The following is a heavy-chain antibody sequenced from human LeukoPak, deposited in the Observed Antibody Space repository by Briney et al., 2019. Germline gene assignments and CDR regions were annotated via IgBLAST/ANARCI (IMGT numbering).Heavy chain of an antibody. Sequence: GGSLRLSCAASGFTFSSYAMSWVRQAPGKGLEWVGRIKSKTDGWTTDYAAPVKGRFTISRDDSKNTLYLQMNSLKTEDTAVYYCTTSDRGWGQGTLVTVSS. CDR3: TTSDRG. CDR1: GFTFSSYA. V-gene: IGHV3-15*01. J-gene: IGHJ4*02. CDR2: IKSKTDGWTT.